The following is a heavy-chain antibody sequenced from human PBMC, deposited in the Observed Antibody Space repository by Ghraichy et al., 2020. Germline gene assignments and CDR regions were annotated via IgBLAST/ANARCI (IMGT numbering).Heavy chain of an antibody. J-gene: IGHJ6*02. D-gene: IGHD2-2*01. Sequence: LTCAASGFTFSSYSMNWVRQAPGKGLEWVSYISSSSSTIYYADSVKGRFTISRDNAKNSLYLQMNSLRDEDTAVYYCARSDIVVVPAARIYYYYGMDVWGQGTTVTVSS. CDR3: ARSDIVVVPAARIYYYYGMDV. CDR1: GFTFSSYS. CDR2: ISSSSSTI. V-gene: IGHV3-48*02.